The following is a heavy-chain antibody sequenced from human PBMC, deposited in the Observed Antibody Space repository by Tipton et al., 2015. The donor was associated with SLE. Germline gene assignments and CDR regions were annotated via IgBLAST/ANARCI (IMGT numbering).Heavy chain of an antibody. CDR2: VYYTGSS. V-gene: IGHV4-59*01. CDR1: GDSIRSSY. CDR3: ARENSGNYLPPNYFDL. Sequence: GLVKPSETLSLTCTISGDSIRSSYWSWIRQPPGKGLEWIGYVYYTGSSNYNPSLKSRVTIGVDTSKNQLSLKLTPVTAADTAVYYCARENSGNYLPPNYFDLWGQGTLVTVAS. J-gene: IGHJ4*02. D-gene: IGHD1-26*01.